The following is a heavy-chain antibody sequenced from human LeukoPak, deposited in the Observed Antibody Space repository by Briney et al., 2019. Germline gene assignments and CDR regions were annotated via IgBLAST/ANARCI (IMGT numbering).Heavy chain of an antibody. D-gene: IGHD2-8*02. J-gene: IGHJ4*02. CDR1: GGSISSGSYY. CDR3: ASGYCTGVFDY. Sequence: SETLSLTCTVSGGSISSGSYYWSWIRQPAGKGLEWIGRIYTSGSTNYNPSLKSRVTISVDTSKNQFSLKLSSVTAADTAVYYCASGYCTGVFDYWGQGTLVTVSS. V-gene: IGHV4-61*02. CDR2: IYTSGST.